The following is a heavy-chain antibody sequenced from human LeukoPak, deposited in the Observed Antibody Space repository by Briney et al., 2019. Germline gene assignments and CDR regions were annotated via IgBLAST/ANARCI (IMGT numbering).Heavy chain of an antibody. CDR3: ARAYYYDSSGLGAFDI. CDR1: GGSINSYY. Sequence: PSETLSLTCTVSGGSINSYYWSWIRQPPGKGLEWIGYIYYSGSTNYNPSLKSRVTMSVDTSKNQFSLKLSSVTAADTAVYYCARAYYYDSSGLGAFDIWGQGTMVTVSS. V-gene: IGHV4-59*12. CDR2: IYYSGST. J-gene: IGHJ3*02. D-gene: IGHD3-22*01.